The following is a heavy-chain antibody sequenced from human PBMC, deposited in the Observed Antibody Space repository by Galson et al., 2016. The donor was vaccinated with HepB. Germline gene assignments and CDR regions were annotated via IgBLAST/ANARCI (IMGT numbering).Heavy chain of an antibody. CDR1: GGSMRNYH. V-gene: IGHV4-59*01. D-gene: IGHD6-13*01. Sequence: ETLSLTCTVSGGSMRNYHWSWIRQPPGEGPECIGYMYYSGSPKYNPSLKSRVTMLVDTSKNQFYLKLTSVTAADTAVYYCARDRGIAAVGDDPFEIWGQGTMVTVSS. CDR2: MYYSGSP. CDR3: ARDRGIAAVGDDPFEI. J-gene: IGHJ3*02.